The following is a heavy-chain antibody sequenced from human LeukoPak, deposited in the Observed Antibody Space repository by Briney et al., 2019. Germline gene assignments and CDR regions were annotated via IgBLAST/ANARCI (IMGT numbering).Heavy chain of an antibody. V-gene: IGHV1-69*04. J-gene: IGHJ4*02. Sequence: SVKVSCKASGGTFSSYAISWVRQAPGQGLEWMGRIIPILGIANYAQKFQGRVTITADKSTSTAYMELSSLRSEDTAVYYCARSRGSSGWYEGLDYWGQGTLVNVSS. CDR1: GGTFSSYA. CDR2: IIPILGIA. CDR3: ARSRGSSGWYEGLDY. D-gene: IGHD6-19*01.